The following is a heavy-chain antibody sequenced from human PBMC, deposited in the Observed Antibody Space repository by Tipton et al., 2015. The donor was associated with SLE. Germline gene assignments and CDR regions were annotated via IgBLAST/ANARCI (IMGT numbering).Heavy chain of an antibody. CDR2: SYIGGGGT. CDR1: AFSVSAYH. V-gene: IGHV3-53*05. CDR3: AKDIIATAPYYGMDV. J-gene: IGHJ6*02. D-gene: IGHD6-13*01. Sequence: SLRLSCAASAFSVSAYHMTWVRQAPGKGLEWVSVSYIGGGGTGYADSVKGRFTISRDSSENTLYLQMNSLRAEDTAVYYCAKDIIATAPYYGMDVWGQGTTVTASS.